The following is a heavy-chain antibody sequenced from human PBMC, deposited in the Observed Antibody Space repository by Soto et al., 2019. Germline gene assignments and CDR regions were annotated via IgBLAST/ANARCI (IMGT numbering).Heavy chain of an antibody. Sequence: VSLRLSFSASGFTFSSYAMSGVRQAPGQGREWVSAICCRGGSTYCADSVKGRFTICRDNSKNTMYLQMNSLRAEDTAVYYCAKAQLSVVRGRGLGGMDVWGQGTTVTVCS. V-gene: IGHV3-23*01. D-gene: IGHD3-10*01. J-gene: IGHJ6*01. CDR1: GFTFSSYA. CDR3: AKAQLSVVRGRGLGGMDV. CDR2: ICCRGGST.